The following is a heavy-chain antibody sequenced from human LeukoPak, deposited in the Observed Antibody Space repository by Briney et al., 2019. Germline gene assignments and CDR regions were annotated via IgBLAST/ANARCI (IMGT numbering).Heavy chain of an antibody. CDR3: ARKYSNWWFDP. CDR2: IYYSGST. J-gene: IGHJ5*02. V-gene: IGHV4-59*01. Sequence: SETLSLTCTVSGGSISSYYWSWIRQPPGKGLEWIGYIYYSGSTNYNPSLKSRVTISVDTSKNQFSLKLSSVTAADTAVYYCARKYSNWWFDPWGQGTLVTASS. D-gene: IGHD4-11*01. CDR1: GGSISSYY.